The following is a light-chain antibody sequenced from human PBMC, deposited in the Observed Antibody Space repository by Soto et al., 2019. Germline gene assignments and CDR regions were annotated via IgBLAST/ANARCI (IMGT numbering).Light chain of an antibody. V-gene: IGKV1-5*01. CDR2: DAS. CDR1: QSISAW. J-gene: IGKJ4*01. Sequence: DIRMTQSPSTLSASVGDRVTITCRASQSISAWLAWYQQKPGKAPKLLIYDASSLESGVPSRFSGSGSGTEFTLTISSLQPDDFATYYCQQYNNSPALTFGGGTKVDIK. CDR3: QQYNNSPALT.